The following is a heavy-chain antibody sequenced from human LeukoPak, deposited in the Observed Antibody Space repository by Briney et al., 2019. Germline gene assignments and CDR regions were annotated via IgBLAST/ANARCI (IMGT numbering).Heavy chain of an antibody. D-gene: IGHD6-19*01. CDR1: GFTFSSYG. CDR2: IWYDGSNK. Sequence: GRSLRLSCAASGFTFSSYGMHWVRQAPGKGLEWVAVIWYDGSNKYYADSVKGRFTISRDNSKNTLYLQMNSLRAEDTAVYYCAKGDIAVAVKYYFDYWGQGTLVTVSS. J-gene: IGHJ4*02. CDR3: AKGDIAVAVKYYFDY. V-gene: IGHV3-33*06.